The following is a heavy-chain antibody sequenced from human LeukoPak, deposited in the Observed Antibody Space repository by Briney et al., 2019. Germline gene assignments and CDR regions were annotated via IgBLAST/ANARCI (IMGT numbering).Heavy chain of an antibody. D-gene: IGHD6-6*01. J-gene: IGHJ4*02. V-gene: IGHV1-24*01. Sequence: ASVKVSCKVSGYTLTELSMHWVRQAPGKGLEWMGGFDPEDGETIYAQKFQGRVTMTEDTSTDTAYMELSSLRSDDTAVYYCARGVSSSNTYDYWGQGTLVTVSS. CDR3: ARGVSSSNTYDY. CDR1: GYTLTELS. CDR2: FDPEDGET.